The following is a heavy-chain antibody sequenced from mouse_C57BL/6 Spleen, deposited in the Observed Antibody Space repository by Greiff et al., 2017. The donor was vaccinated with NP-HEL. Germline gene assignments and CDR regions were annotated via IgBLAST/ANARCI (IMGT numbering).Heavy chain of an antibody. V-gene: IGHV1-7*01. Sequence: QVQLQQSGAELAKPGASVQLSCTASGYPFTSSWMPWVHQRPGQGLEWIGYINPSSGYTKYKQKITDKSTLTADKSSSTAYMQLSSLTYEDSSVYYCAEGPDVGPWFAYWGQGTLVTVSA. CDR1: GYPFTSSW. CDR2: INPSSGYT. D-gene: IGHD3-3*01. CDR3: AEGPDVGPWFAY. J-gene: IGHJ3*01.